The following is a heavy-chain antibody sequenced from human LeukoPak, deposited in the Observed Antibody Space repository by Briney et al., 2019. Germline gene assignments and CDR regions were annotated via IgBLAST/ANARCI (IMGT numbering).Heavy chain of an antibody. CDR3: ARDHSPIAAAGELDY. V-gene: IGHV4-34*01. Sequence: SETLSLTCAVYGGSFSGYYWSWIRRPPGKGLEWIGEINHSGSTNYNPSLKSRVTISVDTSKNQFSLKLSSVTAADTAVYYCARDHSPIAAAGELDYWGQGTLVTVSS. CDR2: INHSGST. D-gene: IGHD6-13*01. CDR1: GGSFSGYY. J-gene: IGHJ4*02.